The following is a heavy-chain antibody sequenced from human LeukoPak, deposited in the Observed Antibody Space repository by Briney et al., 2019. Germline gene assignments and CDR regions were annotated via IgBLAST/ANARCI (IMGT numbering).Heavy chain of an antibody. CDR3: ARDFGEMPNY. D-gene: IGHD5-24*01. CDR2: IDPSGGST. J-gene: IGHJ4*02. V-gene: IGHV1-46*01. Sequence: ASVNVSCKASGGTFSSYAISWVRQAPGQGLEWMGIIDPSGGSTSYAQNFQGGVTMTRDATTSTVYLELSSLRSEDTAVYYCARDFGEMPNYWGQGTLVTVSS. CDR1: GGTFSSYA.